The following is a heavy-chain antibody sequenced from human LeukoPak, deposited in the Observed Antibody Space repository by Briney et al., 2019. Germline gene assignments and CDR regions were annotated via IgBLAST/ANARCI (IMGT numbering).Heavy chain of an antibody. CDR3: ARVLVVRGLINWFDP. D-gene: IGHD3-10*01. CDR2: INPKSGGT. V-gene: IGHV1-2*02. Sequence: ASVKVSCKASGYTFTDYYIHWVRQAPGQGLEWMGWINPKSGGTYYPPNFQGRLTMTRDTSTTTAYMDLSGLRSDDTAVYYCARVLVVRGLINWFDPWGQGTLVAVSS. CDR1: GYTFTDYY. J-gene: IGHJ5*02.